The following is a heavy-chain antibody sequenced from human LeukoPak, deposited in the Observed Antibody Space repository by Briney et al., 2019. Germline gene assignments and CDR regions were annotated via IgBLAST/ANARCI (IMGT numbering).Heavy chain of an antibody. J-gene: IGHJ4*02. V-gene: IGHV4-39*01. Sequence: PSETLSLTCAVSGGSISSSSYYWGWIRQPPGKGLEWIGSIYYSGSTYYNPSLKSRVTISVDTSKNQFSLKLSSVTAADTAVYYCARHDSVSSLWKPFFDYWGQGTLVTVSS. CDR1: GGSISSSSYY. CDR2: IYYSGST. CDR3: ARHDSVSSLWKPFFDY. D-gene: IGHD3-10*01.